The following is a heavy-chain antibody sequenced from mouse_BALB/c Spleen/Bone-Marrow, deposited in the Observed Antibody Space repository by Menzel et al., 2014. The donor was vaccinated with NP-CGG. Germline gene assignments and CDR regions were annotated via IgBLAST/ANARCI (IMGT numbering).Heavy chain of an antibody. J-gene: IGHJ4*01. CDR3: ARCLTGTSAMDY. CDR1: GYAFTNYL. Sequence: VQLQQSGAELVRPGTSVKVSCKASGYAFTNYLIEWVKQRPGQGLEWIGVVNPGSGGTNYNEKFKAKATLTADKSSSTAYMQLCSLTSDDSAVYFCARCLTGTSAMDYWGQGTSVTVSS. D-gene: IGHD4-1*01. V-gene: IGHV1-54*01. CDR2: VNPGSGGT.